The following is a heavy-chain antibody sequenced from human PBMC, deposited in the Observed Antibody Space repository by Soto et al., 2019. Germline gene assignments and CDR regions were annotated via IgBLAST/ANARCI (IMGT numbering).Heavy chain of an antibody. V-gene: IGHV2-5*01. J-gene: IGHJ5*02. CDR1: GFSLRTRGVG. D-gene: IGHD6-19*01. CDR2: MYWNDDK. Sequence: QITLKESGPTLVKPTQTLTLTCTFSGFSLRTRGVGVGWIRQPPGTALEWLALMYWNDDKRYSPSLKSRLTITTDTSKNQVSLTGSSMDPVHTATYYCAHSLGWGKSHRTHWFDPWGQGTLVTVSS. CDR3: AHSLGWGKSHRTHWFDP.